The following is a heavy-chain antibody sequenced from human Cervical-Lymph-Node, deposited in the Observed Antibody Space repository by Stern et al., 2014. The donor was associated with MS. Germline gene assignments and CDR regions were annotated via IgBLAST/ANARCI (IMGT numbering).Heavy chain of an antibody. Sequence: HVHLEATRAEETKPGSSVKVSCKASGGTFSTFPSSYVRHAPGQGLDWNGGLFPVFGPPTYAQEFRGRVTITADVSTSTVYMELSSLRSDDTAVYYCALSSETSDRWYSLGYDLWGQGTLVTVSS. CDR3: ALSSETSDRWYSLGYDL. CDR2: LFPVFGPP. CDR1: GGTFSTFP. V-gene: IGHV1-69*01. D-gene: IGHD6-13*01. J-gene: IGHJ5*02.